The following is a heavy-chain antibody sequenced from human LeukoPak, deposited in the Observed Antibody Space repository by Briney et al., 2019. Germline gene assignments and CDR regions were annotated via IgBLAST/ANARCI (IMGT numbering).Heavy chain of an antibody. CDR2: INPNSGGT. D-gene: IGHD5-18*01. Sequence: GDSVKVSCTASGYTFTGYYMHWVRQAPGQGLEWMGWINPNSGGTNYAQKFQGRVTMTRDTSISTAYMELSRLRSDDTAVYYYARDTAMAFYYMDVWGKGTTVTVSS. J-gene: IGHJ6*03. CDR1: GYTFTGYY. V-gene: IGHV1-2*02. CDR3: ARDTAMAFYYMDV.